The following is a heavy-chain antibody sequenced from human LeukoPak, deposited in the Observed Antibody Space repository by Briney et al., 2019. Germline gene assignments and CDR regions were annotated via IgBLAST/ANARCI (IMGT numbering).Heavy chain of an antibody. V-gene: IGHV3-53*01. CDR2: IYSDSST. CDR3: AREGSQWLGPSYYYYYGMDV. J-gene: IGHJ6*02. CDR1: GFTVSSNY. D-gene: IGHD6-19*01. Sequence: GGSLRLSCAASGFTVSSNYMSWVRQAPGKGLDWVSVIYSDSSTYYADSVKGRFTISRDNSKNTLYLQMNSLRAEDTAVYYCAREGSQWLGPSYYYYYGMDVWGQGTTVTVSS.